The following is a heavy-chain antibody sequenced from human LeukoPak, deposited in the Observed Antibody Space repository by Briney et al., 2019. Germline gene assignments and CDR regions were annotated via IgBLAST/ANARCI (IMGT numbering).Heavy chain of an antibody. D-gene: IGHD6-19*01. Sequence: SETLSLTCTVSGGSISSYYWSWIRQPPGKGLEWIGYIYYSGSTNYNPSLKSRVTISVDTSKNQFSMKLSSVTAADTAVYYCARHSPRGSGWTPSAFDIWGRGTMVTVSS. CDR2: IYYSGST. V-gene: IGHV4-59*08. CDR1: GGSISSYY. CDR3: ARHSPRGSGWTPSAFDI. J-gene: IGHJ3*02.